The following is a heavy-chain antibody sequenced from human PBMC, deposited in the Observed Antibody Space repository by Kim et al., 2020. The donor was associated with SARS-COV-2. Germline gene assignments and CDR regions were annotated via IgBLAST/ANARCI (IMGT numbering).Heavy chain of an antibody. J-gene: IGHJ4*02. CDR3: ARVPYPGKFFDH. CDR1: GDSVSSGRYY. CDR2: IFHTGST. V-gene: IGHV4-61*01. Sequence: SETLSLTCTVSGDSVSSGRYYWSWVWQPPGRGLEWVGYIFHTGSTSYNPTLKSRVTISLDTSKNQFSLTLNSVTAADTAVYYCARVPYPGKFFDHWGQG. D-gene: IGHD3-10*01.